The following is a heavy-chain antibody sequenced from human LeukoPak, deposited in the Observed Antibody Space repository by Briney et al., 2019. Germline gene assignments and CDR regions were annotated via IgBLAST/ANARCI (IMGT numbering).Heavy chain of an antibody. CDR1: GFTVSSNY. Sequence: PGGSLRLACAASGFTVSSNYMSWVRQAPGKGLEWVAVIYSGGSTYYADSVKGRFTSSRDNSKTTLFLQLNSLGAGDSAVFYCAKDGTNHGLGTSFDNWGQGTLVTVSS. D-gene: IGHD3-10*01. CDR2: IYSGGST. J-gene: IGHJ4*02. V-gene: IGHV3-66*01. CDR3: AKDGTNHGLGTSFDN.